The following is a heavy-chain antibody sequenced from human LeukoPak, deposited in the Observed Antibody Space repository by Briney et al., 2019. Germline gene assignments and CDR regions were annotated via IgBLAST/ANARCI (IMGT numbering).Heavy chain of an antibody. J-gene: IGHJ4*02. V-gene: IGHV3-23*01. D-gene: IGHD5-18*01. CDR3: TKAPVGYTYGPSPLDY. CDR2: ISASGDGT. CDR1: GFTFSGYA. Sequence: GGSLRLSCAASGFTFSGYAMTWFRQAPGKGLEWVSSISASGDGTFTADSMKGRFTISRDSSENTLYLQMSSLRAEDTAVYYCTKAPVGYTYGPSPLDYWGQGILVTVSS.